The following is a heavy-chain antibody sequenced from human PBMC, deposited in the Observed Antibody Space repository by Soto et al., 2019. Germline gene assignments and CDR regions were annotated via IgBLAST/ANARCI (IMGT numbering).Heavy chain of an antibody. Sequence: RASVKVSCKASGGTFSNYAISWVRQAPGHGLEWMGVIIPGFVAPKYAQKFQGRVTTTADESATTAYMELSSLTSDDTAVYYCARVTSVVMGHRMDVWGQGTTVTVSS. V-gene: IGHV1-69*13. CDR3: ARVTSVVMGHRMDV. CDR1: GGTFSNYA. CDR2: IIPGFVAP. J-gene: IGHJ6*02. D-gene: IGHD3-22*01.